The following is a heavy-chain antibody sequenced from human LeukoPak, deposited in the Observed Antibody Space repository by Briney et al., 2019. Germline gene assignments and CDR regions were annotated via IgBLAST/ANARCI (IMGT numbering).Heavy chain of an antibody. V-gene: IGHV1-2*02. D-gene: IGHD6-13*01. CDR3: ARPIADGVRDY. J-gene: IGHJ4*02. CDR2: INPNSGGT. Sequence: ASVNVSCKASGYTFTGYYMHWVRQAPGQGLEWMGWINPNSGGTNYTQKFQGRVTMTRDTSISTAYMELSRLRSDDTAVYYCARPIADGVRDYWGEGTLVTVSS. CDR1: GYTFTGYY.